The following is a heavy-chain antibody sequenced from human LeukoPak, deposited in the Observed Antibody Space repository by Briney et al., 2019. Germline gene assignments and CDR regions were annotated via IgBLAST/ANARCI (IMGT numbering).Heavy chain of an antibody. CDR2: IYHSGST. CDR3: ARDGWLQGVY. CDR1: GGSISSGGYS. D-gene: IGHD5-24*01. J-gene: IGHJ4*02. V-gene: IGHV4-30-2*01. Sequence: SETLSLTCAVSGGSISSGGYSWSWIRQPPGKGLEWIGYIYHSGSTYYNPSLKSRVTISVDRSKNQFSLKLSSVTAADTAVYYCARDGWLQGVYWGQGTLVTVSS.